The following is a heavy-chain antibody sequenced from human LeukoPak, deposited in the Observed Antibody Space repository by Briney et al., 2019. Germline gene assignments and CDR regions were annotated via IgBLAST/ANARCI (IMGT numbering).Heavy chain of an antibody. J-gene: IGHJ2*01. CDR2: ISGSGDGT. CDR1: GFMFSTND. Sequence: GGSLRLSCAASGFMFSTNDISWVRQAPGKGLEWVSAISGSGDGTTYDDSVKGRLTISRDNSKNTLYLQMNSLRAEDTAVYYRAKAVGQWSFDLWGRGALVTVSS. CDR3: AKAVGQWSFDL. V-gene: IGHV3-23*01.